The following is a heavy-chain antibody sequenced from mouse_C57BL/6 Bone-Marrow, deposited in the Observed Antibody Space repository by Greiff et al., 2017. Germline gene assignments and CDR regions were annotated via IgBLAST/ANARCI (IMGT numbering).Heavy chain of an antibody. CDR2: IDPSDSYT. J-gene: IGHJ2*01. V-gene: IGHV1-69*01. Sequence: QVQLQQPGAELVMPGASVKLSCKASGYTFTSYWMHWVKQRPGQGLEWIGEIDPSDSYTNYNQKFKGKSTLTVDKSSSTAYMQLSSLTSEDSAVFYGARDYDYDGGDYCDYGGQGTTLTVSS. CDR3: ARDYDYDGGDYCDY. CDR1: GYTFTSYW. D-gene: IGHD2-4*01.